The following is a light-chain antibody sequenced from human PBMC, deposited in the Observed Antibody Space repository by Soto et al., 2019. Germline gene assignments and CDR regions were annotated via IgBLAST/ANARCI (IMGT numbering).Light chain of an antibody. Sequence: QSVLTQPPSTSGTPGQRVFISCSGSSSNIGTNSVNWYQQLPGAAPKLLLYNNDQRPSGVPARFSGSKSGTSASLAISGLQSEDEADYYCAAWDDRLLRHVVFGGGTKLTVL. J-gene: IGLJ2*01. CDR2: NND. CDR1: SSNIGTNS. V-gene: IGLV1-44*01. CDR3: AAWDDRLLRHVV.